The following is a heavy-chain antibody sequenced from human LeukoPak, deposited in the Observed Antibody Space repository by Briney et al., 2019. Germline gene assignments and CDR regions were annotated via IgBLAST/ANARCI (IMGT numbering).Heavy chain of an antibody. J-gene: IGHJ4*02. CDR3: AREFLSSLYDY. CDR1: GFTFSSYG. Sequence: GGSLRLSCAASGFTFSSYGMHWVRQAPGKGLEWVAVIWYDGSNKYHADSVKGRFTISRDNSKNTLYLQMNSLRAEDTAVYYCAREFLSSLYDYWGQGTLVTVSS. CDR2: IWYDGSNK. D-gene: IGHD6-13*01. V-gene: IGHV3-33*01.